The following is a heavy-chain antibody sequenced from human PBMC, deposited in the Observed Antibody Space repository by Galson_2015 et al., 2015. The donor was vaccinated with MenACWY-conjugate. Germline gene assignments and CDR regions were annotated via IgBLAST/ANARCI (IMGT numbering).Heavy chain of an antibody. CDR3: ARGHHGMDV. CDR2: IKKDGSEK. V-gene: IGHV3-7*03. Sequence: SLRLSCAASGFTFRNYWMTWVRQAPGKGLEWVASIKKDGSEKYYVDSMKGRFTISRDNAKNSLYLEMNSLRVEDTAVYSYARGHHGMDVWGQGTTVTASS. J-gene: IGHJ6*02. CDR1: GFTFRNYW.